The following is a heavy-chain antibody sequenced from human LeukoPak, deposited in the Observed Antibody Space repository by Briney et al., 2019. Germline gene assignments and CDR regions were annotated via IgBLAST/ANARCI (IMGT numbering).Heavy chain of an antibody. V-gene: IGHV3-30-3*01. J-gene: IGHJ2*01. CDR3: ARDGPRYCSSTSCWYFDL. CDR1: GFTFSSYA. Sequence: PGGSLRLSCAASGFTFSSYAMHWVRQAPGKGLEWVAVISYDGSNKYYADSVKGRFTISRDNSKNTLYLQMNSLRAEDTAVYYCARDGPRYCSSTSCWYFDLWGRGTLVTVSS. CDR2: ISYDGSNK. D-gene: IGHD2-2*01.